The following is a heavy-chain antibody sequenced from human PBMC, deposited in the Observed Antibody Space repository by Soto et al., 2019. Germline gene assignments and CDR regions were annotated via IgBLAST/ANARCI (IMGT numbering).Heavy chain of an antibody. CDR2: INPSGGST. Sequence: QVQLVQSGAEVKKPGASVKVSCKASGYTFTSYYMHWVRQAPGQGLEWMGIINPSGGSTSYAQKFQGRATMTRDRSKSTVYMELSSLRSEDTAVYYCARDPDDILTGKRYGMDVWGQGTTVTVSS. D-gene: IGHD3-9*01. J-gene: IGHJ6*02. V-gene: IGHV1-46*01. CDR3: ARDPDDILTGKRYGMDV. CDR1: GYTFTSYY.